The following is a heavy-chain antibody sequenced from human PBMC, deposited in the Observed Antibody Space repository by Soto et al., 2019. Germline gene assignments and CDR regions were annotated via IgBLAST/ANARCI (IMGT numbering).Heavy chain of an antibody. V-gene: IGHV1-18*01. CDR2: IDTYTGNT. J-gene: IGHJ6*02. D-gene: IGHD4-17*01. CDR3: ERDYALADNYGMDV. Sequence: QVQLVQSGSEMKKTGASVKASCQASCYTFLRYSITWVRQAPGLGLERMGWIDTYTGNTNYEQKFQGRVTMTTDSSTSTTYMDLRSLTSDDSAIYYCERDYALADNYGMDVWGQGTTVIVAS. CDR1: CYTFLRYS.